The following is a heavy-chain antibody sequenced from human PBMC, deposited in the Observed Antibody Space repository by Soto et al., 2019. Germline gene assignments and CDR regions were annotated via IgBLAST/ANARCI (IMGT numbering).Heavy chain of an antibody. CDR1: GFTFSSYA. V-gene: IGHV3-23*01. Sequence: GGSLRLSCAASGFTFSSYAMTWVRQAPGKGLEWVSAISVSGGSTYYADSVKGRFTISRDNSKNTLYLQMNSLRAEDTAVYYCAKDLRGYSSSLPPVFDYWGQGTLVTVSS. CDR3: AKDLRGYSSSLPPVFDY. D-gene: IGHD6-13*01. CDR2: ISVSGGST. J-gene: IGHJ4*02.